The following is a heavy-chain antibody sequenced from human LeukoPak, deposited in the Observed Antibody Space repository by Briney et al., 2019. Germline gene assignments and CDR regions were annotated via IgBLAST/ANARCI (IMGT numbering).Heavy chain of an antibody. V-gene: IGHV3-48*01. CDR3: ARTVDGITNFDY. CDR2: ITTSSNTL. D-gene: IGHD3-10*01. CDR1: GFTFSGYN. Sequence: PGGSLRLSCAASGFTFSGYNMNWVRQAPGKGLEWVSYITTSSNTLYYADSVKGRFTISRDNAKNSLYLQMNSLRAEDTAVYYCARTVDGITNFDYRGQGALVTVSS. J-gene: IGHJ4*02.